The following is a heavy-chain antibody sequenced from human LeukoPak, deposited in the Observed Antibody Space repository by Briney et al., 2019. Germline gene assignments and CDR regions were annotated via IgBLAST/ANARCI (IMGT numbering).Heavy chain of an antibody. Sequence: GASVKVSCKASGGTFSSYAISWVRQAPGQGLEWMGGIIPIFGTANYAQKLQGRVTMTTDTSTSTAYMELRSLRSDDTAVYYCARDFDDILTGYKTGYYYGMDVWGQGTTVTVSS. J-gene: IGHJ6*02. V-gene: IGHV1-69*05. D-gene: IGHD3-9*01. CDR2: IIPIFGTA. CDR1: GGTFSSYA. CDR3: ARDFDDILTGYKTGYYYGMDV.